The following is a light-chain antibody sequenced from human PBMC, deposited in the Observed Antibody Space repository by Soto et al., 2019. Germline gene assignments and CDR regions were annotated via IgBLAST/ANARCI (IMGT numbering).Light chain of an antibody. CDR2: AAS. V-gene: IGKV1-39*01. Sequence: DIQMTQSPSSLPASVGDSVTITSRASQSISTYLNWYQQKLGKAPKLLISAASSLQSGVPSRFSGSGSGTYFTLSISSLQPEDHATYYCQLSDGSWTFGQGTKVEIK. CDR1: QSISTY. J-gene: IGKJ1*01. CDR3: QLSDGSWT.